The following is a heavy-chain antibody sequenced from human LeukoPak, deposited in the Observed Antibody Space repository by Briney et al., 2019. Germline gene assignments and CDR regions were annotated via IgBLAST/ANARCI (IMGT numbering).Heavy chain of an antibody. CDR2: IYPSGRT. V-gene: IGHV4-31*03. D-gene: IGHD3-10*01. CDR1: RGSITIGGYS. Sequence: SETLILTCTVSRGSITIGGYSWSWLRQHPGKGLERIGHIYPSGRTQYNPSLESRLTISLDTSKNQFSLTLNSVTAADTAVYFCARSLRIGETPFDRWGQGTLVTVSS. CDR3: ARSLRIGETPFDR. J-gene: IGHJ4*02.